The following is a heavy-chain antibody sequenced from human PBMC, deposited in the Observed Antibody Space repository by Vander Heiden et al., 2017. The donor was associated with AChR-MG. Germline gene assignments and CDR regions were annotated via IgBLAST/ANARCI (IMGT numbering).Heavy chain of an antibody. CDR3: ATVARGGSGSFYADY. D-gene: IGHD3-10*01. CDR1: GFTFRHYG. CDR2: IADEGSNK. V-gene: IGHV3-30*03. Sequence: VQLVYSGGGVVQPAWSLQLSCAASGFTFRHYGILWVRQAPGKGLEWVAIIADEGSNKYYADSVKGRFTIARDNSKNTLYLQMNSLRAEDTAVYYCATVARGGSGSFYADYWGQGNLVTVSS. J-gene: IGHJ4*02.